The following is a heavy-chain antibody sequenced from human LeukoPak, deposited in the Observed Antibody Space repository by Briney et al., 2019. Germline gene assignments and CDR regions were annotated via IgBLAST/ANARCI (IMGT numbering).Heavy chain of an antibody. CDR1: GYNFISYG. D-gene: IGHD2-2*01. CDR2: ISAYNGNT. CDR3: ARGDCSGTSCYRIAY. Sequence: ASVKVSCKASGYNFISYGISWVRQAPGQGLEWMGWISAYNGNTNYAQKFQGRVTMTTDTSTSTAYMELRSLRSDDTAVYYCARGDCSGTSCYRIAYWGQGTLATVSS. V-gene: IGHV1-18*01. J-gene: IGHJ4*02.